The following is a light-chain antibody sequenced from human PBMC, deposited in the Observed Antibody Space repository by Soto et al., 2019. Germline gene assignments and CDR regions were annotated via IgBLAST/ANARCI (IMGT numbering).Light chain of an antibody. CDR1: QSVSNNF. V-gene: IGKV3-20*01. J-gene: IGKJ5*01. CDR2: GAS. Sequence: EIVLAQSPGTLSLSPGQGATLSCRASQSVSNNFLVWYQHKPGQAPRVLIYGASRRATGIPDRFSGSGSETYFTLMISRLEPEDFAVYYCQQYGSSPNTFGQGTRLEIK. CDR3: QQYGSSPNT.